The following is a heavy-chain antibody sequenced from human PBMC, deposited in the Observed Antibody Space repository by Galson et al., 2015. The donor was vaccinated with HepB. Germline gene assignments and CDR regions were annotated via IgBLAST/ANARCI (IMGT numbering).Heavy chain of an antibody. D-gene: IGHD3-22*01. J-gene: IGHJ6*02. V-gene: IGHV1-69*02. CDR2: IIPILGIA. CDR3: ARPNGDSSGYYPLDYYYGMDV. Sequence: SVKVSCKASGGTFSSYTISWVRQAPGQGLEWMGRIIPILGIANYAQKFQGRVTITADKSTSTAYMELSSLRSEDTAVYYCARPNGDSSGYYPLDYYYGMDVWGQGTTVTVSS. CDR1: GGTFSSYT.